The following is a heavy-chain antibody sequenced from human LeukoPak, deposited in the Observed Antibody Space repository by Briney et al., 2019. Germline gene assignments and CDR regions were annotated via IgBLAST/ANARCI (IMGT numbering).Heavy chain of an antibody. CDR3: ARGGGSWFGGGYFDY. Sequence: GASVKVSCKASGCTFTSYYMHWVRQAPGQGLEWMGIINPSGGSTSYAQKFQGRVTMTRDTSTSTVYMELSSLRSEDTAVYYCARGGGSWFGGGYFDYWGQGTLVTVSS. J-gene: IGHJ4*02. CDR2: INPSGGST. CDR1: GCTFTSYY. D-gene: IGHD3-10*01. V-gene: IGHV1-46*01.